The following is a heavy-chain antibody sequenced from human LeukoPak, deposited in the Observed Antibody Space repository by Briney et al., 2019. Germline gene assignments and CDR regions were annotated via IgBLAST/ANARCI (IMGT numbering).Heavy chain of an antibody. CDR2: TNSGGST. J-gene: IGHJ4*02. CDR3: ARDLAY. CDR1: GFTVSTNY. Sequence: GGSLRLSCAASGFTVSTNYMSWVAQAPGKGLEWVSFTNSGGSTDYADSVKGRFTISRDDPKNTLYLQMNSLRVEDTAVYYCARDLAYWGQGTLVTVSS. V-gene: IGHV3-66*01. D-gene: IGHD3-16*01.